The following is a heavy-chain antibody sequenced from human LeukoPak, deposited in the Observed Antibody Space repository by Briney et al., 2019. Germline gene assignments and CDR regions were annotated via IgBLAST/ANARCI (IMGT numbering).Heavy chain of an antibody. Sequence: PSETLSLTCAVYGGSFSGYYWNWIRQSPGRGLEWIGEINHSGITNYNPSLKSRVTISVDTSKTQFSLKLSSVTAADTAVYYCAIDFVVVTETATALWGQGTLVTVSS. D-gene: IGHD2-21*02. CDR3: AIDFVVVTETATAL. V-gene: IGHV4-34*01. CDR2: INHSGIT. CDR1: GGSFSGYY. J-gene: IGHJ4*02.